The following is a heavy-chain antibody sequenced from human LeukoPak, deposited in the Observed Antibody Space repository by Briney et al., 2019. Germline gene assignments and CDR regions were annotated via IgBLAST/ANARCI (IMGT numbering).Heavy chain of an antibody. CDR2: IYYSGST. Sequence: PSETLSLTCTVSGGSISSSSYYWGWIRQPPGKGLEWIGSIYYSGSTYYNPSLKSRVTISVDTSKNQFSLKLSSVTAADTAVYYCARGLLERGDYWGQGTLVTVSS. J-gene: IGHJ4*02. V-gene: IGHV4-39*07. CDR3: ARGLLERGDY. D-gene: IGHD3-10*01. CDR1: GGSISSSSYY.